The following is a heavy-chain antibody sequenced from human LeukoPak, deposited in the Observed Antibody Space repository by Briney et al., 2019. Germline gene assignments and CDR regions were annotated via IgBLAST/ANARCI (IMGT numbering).Heavy chain of an antibody. J-gene: IGHJ5*02. V-gene: IGHV4-34*01. CDR2: INHSGTT. CDR1: GGSFSGYY. CDR3: ARVSVMNWFGP. Sequence: RTSETLSLTCAVYGGSFSGYYWCWIRQPPGKGLEWIGEINHSGTTQYNPSLKSRVTISEDTSKNQFSLKLSSVTAADTAVYYCARVSVMNWFGPWGQGTLVTVSS.